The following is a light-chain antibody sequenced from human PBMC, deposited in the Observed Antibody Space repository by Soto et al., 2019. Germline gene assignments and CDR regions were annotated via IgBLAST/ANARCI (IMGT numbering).Light chain of an antibody. Sequence: QSFLTQPASVSGSHGQSVAISCAGTSSDVGAYNYVSWYQQHPGKAPKLLLSEVSNRPSGVSDRFSGSKSGNTASLTISGLQAEDEADYYCSSLTTSFTYVFGTGTKVTVL. V-gene: IGLV2-14*01. CDR2: EVS. J-gene: IGLJ1*01. CDR3: SSLTTSFTYV. CDR1: SSDVGAYNY.